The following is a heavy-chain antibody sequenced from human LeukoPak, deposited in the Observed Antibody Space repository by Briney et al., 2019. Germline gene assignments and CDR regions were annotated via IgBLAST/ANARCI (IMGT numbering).Heavy chain of an antibody. CDR1: GFTVSSNY. Sequence: GGSLRLSCAASGFTVSSNYMSWVRQAPGKGLEWVSVIYSGGSTYYADSVKGRFTISRDNSKNTLYLQMNSLRAEVTAVYYCARFCGGDCYSGLDYWGQGTLVTVSS. D-gene: IGHD2-21*02. V-gene: IGHV3-53*01. CDR3: ARFCGGDCYSGLDY. CDR2: IYSGGST. J-gene: IGHJ4*02.